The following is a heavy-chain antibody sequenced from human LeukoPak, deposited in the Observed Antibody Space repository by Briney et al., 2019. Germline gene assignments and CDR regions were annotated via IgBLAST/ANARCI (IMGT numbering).Heavy chain of an antibody. V-gene: IGHV3-15*01. CDR1: GFTFSSAW. Sequence: GGSLRLSCAASGFTFSSAWMLWVRQAPGKGLEWVGRIKTKTDGATTDYAAPVKGRFAISRDDSINTLYLQMNSLKTDDTAVYYCTTDRYNYWGQGTLVTVSS. D-gene: IGHD2-2*02. J-gene: IGHJ4*02. CDR2: IKTKTDGATT. CDR3: TTDRYNY.